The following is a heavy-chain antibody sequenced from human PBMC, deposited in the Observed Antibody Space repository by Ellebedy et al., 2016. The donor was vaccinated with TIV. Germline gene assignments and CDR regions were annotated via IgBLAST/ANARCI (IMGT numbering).Heavy chain of an antibody. Sequence: SETLSLXXAVYGGPLSYNHWIWIRQPPGKGLEWIGEINEINQSGSTKYNPSLKSRVTISGDTSKNQFSLKVTSVTAADTGIYYCARVGRSRLTLVRGVTKWFDPWGQGTLVSVSS. D-gene: IGHD3-10*01. J-gene: IGHJ5*02. CDR1: GGPLSYNH. CDR3: ARVGRSRLTLVRGVTKWFDP. V-gene: IGHV4-34*01. CDR2: INEINQSGST.